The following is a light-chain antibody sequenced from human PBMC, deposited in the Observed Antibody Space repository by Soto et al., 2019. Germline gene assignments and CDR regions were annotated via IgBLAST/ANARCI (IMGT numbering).Light chain of an antibody. J-gene: IGKJ1*01. CDR1: QTISNY. CDR3: KQYNSYWK. CDR2: KAS. V-gene: IGKV1-5*03. Sequence: DIQMTHSPSSLSASVLDIVTITFRSSQTISNYLNWYQQKPGKAPKLLIYKASSLESGVPSRFTGSGSGTEFTLTISSLQPDDFATYYCKQYNSYWKFGQGTKVDIK.